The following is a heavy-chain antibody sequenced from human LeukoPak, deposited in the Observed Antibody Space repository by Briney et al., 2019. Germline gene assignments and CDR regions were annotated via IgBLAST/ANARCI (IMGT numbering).Heavy chain of an antibody. CDR1: GFTVSSNF. CDR3: ANEAAHRWPYFDY. Sequence: GGSLRLSCAASGFTVSSNFMSWVRQAPGKGLEWVSVIFGGGSTYYADSVKGRFTISRDNSKNTLYLQMNSLRAEDTAVYYCANEAAHRWPYFDYWGQGTLVTVSS. D-gene: IGHD2-15*01. J-gene: IGHJ4*02. CDR2: IFGGGST. V-gene: IGHV3-53*01.